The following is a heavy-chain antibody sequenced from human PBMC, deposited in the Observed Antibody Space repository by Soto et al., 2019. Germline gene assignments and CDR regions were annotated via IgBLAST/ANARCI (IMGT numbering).Heavy chain of an antibody. CDR1: GDPLNTGGYY. CDR3: ARVSSDWFDP. V-gene: IGHV4-31*03. Sequence: QVQLQESGPGLVEPSQTLALTCTVSGDPLNTGGYYWSWIRYLPGKGLEWLGYIYYSGNTYYNPSLKGRVNISGDMSKKQFSLRLSSVTAADTAVYHCARVSSDWFDPWGPGIQVTVSS. J-gene: IGHJ5*02. CDR2: IYYSGNT. D-gene: IGHD3-10*01.